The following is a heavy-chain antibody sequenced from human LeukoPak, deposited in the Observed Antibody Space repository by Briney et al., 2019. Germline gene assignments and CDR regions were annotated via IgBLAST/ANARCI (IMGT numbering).Heavy chain of an antibody. CDR1: GFTFTSSA. V-gene: IGHV3-23*01. CDR2: ISGRSGTT. D-gene: IGHD2/OR15-2a*01. J-gene: IGHJ4*02. Sequence: GGSLRLSCVASGFTFTSSAMSWVRQAPGKGLEWVSAISGRSGTTYYADSVKGRFTISRDNSKNTPYLQMNSLRAGDTAVYYCAKVGTVYFPLDFWGQGTLVTVSS. CDR3: AKVGTVYFPLDF.